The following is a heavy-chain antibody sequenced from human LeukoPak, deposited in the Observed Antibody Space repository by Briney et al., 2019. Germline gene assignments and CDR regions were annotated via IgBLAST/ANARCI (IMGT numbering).Heavy chain of an antibody. J-gene: IGHJ6*02. CDR3: ASSGTASRGAMDV. D-gene: IGHD1-1*01. CDR1: GLTGSSNF. CDR2: IYSGGST. Sequence: GGSLRLSCAASGLTGSSNFMTWVRQAPGKGLEWVTAIYSGGSTFYAASVRGRFNISRDNSKKTMFLQMSSLRVEDAAVYYCASSGTASRGAMDVWGQGTTVTVSS. V-gene: IGHV3-66*01.